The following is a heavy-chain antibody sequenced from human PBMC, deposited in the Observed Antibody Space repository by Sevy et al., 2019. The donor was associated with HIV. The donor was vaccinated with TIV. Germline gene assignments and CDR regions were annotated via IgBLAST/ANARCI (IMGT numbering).Heavy chain of an antibody. Sequence: GSLRLSCAASGFTFSANWMNWVRQAPGKGLEWVANIKADGSDKHYVDSVEGRFTISRDNAKNLLFLQMNSLRVEDTAVYYCAHETFGRFESWGRGTLVTVSS. CDR3: AHETFGRFES. V-gene: IGHV3-7*01. CDR1: GFTFSANW. J-gene: IGHJ4*02. CDR2: IKADGSDK. D-gene: IGHD3-16*01.